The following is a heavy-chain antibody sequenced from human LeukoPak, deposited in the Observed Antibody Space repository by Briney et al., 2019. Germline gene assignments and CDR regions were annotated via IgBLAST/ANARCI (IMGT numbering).Heavy chain of an antibody. V-gene: IGHV3-7*01. D-gene: IGHD3-16*01. Sequence: GGSLRLSCAASGFSFNSDWMDWVRQAPGKGLEWVANIKHDESEKNYLDSVKGRFAISRDNAQNSLYLQMNGLRVEDTAVYYCTRRLDDWGQGTLVTVSS. CDR1: GFSFNSDW. J-gene: IGHJ4*02. CDR3: TRRLDD. CDR2: IKHDESEK.